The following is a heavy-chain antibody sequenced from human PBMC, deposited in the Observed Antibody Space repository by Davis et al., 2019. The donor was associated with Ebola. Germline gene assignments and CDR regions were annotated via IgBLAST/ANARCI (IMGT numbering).Heavy chain of an antibody. CDR2: ISSDSDYI. D-gene: IGHD3-16*01. CDR3: ARDRPLDFFFGDYYGMDV. CDR1: GFTFSTYS. Sequence: GESLKISCAASGFTFSTYSMSWVRQAPGKGLEWVPSISSDSDYIYYADSAKGRFTISRDNAKKSLYLQMNSLRAEETGVYYCARDRPLDFFFGDYYGMDVWGQGTTVTVSS. V-gene: IGHV3-21*01. J-gene: IGHJ6*02.